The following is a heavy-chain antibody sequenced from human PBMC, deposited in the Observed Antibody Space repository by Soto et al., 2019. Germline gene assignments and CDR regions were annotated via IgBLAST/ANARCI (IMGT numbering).Heavy chain of an antibody. Sequence: SETLSLTCTVSGGSISSYYWSWIRQPPGKGLEWIGYIYYSRSTNYNPSLKSRVTISVDTSKNQFSLKLSSVTAADTAVYYCARGRVMQWLVNYFDYWGQGTLVTVSS. CDR3: ARGRVMQWLVNYFDY. CDR2: IYYSRST. D-gene: IGHD6-19*01. CDR1: GGSISSYY. J-gene: IGHJ4*02. V-gene: IGHV4-59*01.